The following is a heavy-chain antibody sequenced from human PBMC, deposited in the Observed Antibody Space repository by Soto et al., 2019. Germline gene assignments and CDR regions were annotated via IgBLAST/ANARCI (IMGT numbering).Heavy chain of an antibody. CDR1: GYTFTNYG. Sequence: QVQLVQSGGEVKKPGASVKVSCKASGYTFTNYGINWVRQAPGQGPEWMGWISGYNGDTKYSQIFQGRVTMTTDTSTSTAYMELRSLRSDDTAVYYCARGGSSWSAEYYQHWGQGPLVIVSS. CDR2: ISGYNGDT. J-gene: IGHJ1*01. D-gene: IGHD6-13*01. CDR3: ARGGSSWSAEYYQH. V-gene: IGHV1-18*04.